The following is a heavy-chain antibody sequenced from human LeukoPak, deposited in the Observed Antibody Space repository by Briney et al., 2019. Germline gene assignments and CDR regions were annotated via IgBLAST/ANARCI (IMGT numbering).Heavy chain of an antibody. J-gene: IGHJ3*02. CDR2: IYPADSDT. V-gene: IGHV5-51*01. CDR3: ASQTVMVRAVNDAFDI. CDR1: AYIFTNSW. D-gene: IGHD3-10*01. Sequence: NLGESLKISCKGSAYIFTNSWIGWARQMPGKGLEWMGIIYPADSDTRYKPSFQGQVAISVDKSIRTAYLQWSNLKASDTAMYYCASQTVMVRAVNDAFDIWGQGTMVTVSS.